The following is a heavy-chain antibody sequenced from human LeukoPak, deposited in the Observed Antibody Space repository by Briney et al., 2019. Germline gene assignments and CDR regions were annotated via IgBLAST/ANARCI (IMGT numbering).Heavy chain of an antibody. CDR1: GGTFSSYA. CDR2: IIPILGIA. D-gene: IGHD5-12*01. Sequence: SVKVSCKACGGTFSSYAISWVRQAPGQGLEWMGRIIPILGIANYAQKFQGRVTITADKSTSTAYMALSSLRSEDTAVYYCLYSGADYQVNNNWFDPWGQGTLVTVSS. V-gene: IGHV1-69*04. CDR3: LYSGADYQVNNNWFDP. J-gene: IGHJ5*02.